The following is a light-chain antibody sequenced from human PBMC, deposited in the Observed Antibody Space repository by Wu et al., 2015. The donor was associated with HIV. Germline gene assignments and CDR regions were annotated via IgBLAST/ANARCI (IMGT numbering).Light chain of an antibody. V-gene: IGKV3D-15*01. Sequence: EVVLTQSPATLSVSPGERATLSCRASQSIGSNLAWYQQTPGQAPRLVVYGASTRATGIPARFSGSGSGTEFTLTISSLQSEDFAVYYCQQYNNWPPYTFGQGTKLEIK. CDR1: QSIGSN. CDR2: GAS. CDR3: QQYNNWPPYT. J-gene: IGKJ2*01.